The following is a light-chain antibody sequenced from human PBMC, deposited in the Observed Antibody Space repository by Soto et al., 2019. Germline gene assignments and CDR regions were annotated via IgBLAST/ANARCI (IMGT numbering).Light chain of an antibody. V-gene: IGLV2-23*01. J-gene: IGLJ3*02. Sequence: QSALTQPASVSGSPGQSITISCTGTSSDVGCHNFVSWYQQYPGKAPKLLIYEASKRPSGLSNRFSGSKSGNTASLTISGLQAEDEADYYCCSLTNGATWVFGGGTKLTVL. CDR3: CSLTNGATWV. CDR1: SSDVGCHNF. CDR2: EAS.